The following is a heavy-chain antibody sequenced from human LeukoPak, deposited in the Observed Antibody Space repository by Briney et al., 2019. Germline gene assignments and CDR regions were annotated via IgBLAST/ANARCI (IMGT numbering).Heavy chain of an antibody. CDR3: ARDRIQLWCQHDAFDI. CDR2: IYTSGST. Sequence: SETLSLTCAVSGSSISSGYYWGWIRQPAGKGLEWIGRIYTSGSTNYNPSLKSRVTISVDTSKNQFSLKLSSVTAADTAVYYCARDRIQLWCQHDAFDIWGQGTMVTVSS. D-gene: IGHD5-18*01. J-gene: IGHJ3*02. V-gene: IGHV4-61*02. CDR1: GSSISSGYY.